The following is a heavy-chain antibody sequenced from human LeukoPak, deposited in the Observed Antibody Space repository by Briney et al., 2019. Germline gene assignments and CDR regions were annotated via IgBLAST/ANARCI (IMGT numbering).Heavy chain of an antibody. CDR1: GFTFSSYS. V-gene: IGHV3-21*01. J-gene: IGHJ4*02. Sequence: PGGSLRLSCAASGFTFSSYSMNWVRQAPGKGLEWVSSISSSSSYIYYADSVKGRFTISRDNAKNSLYLQMNSLRAEDTAVYYCARAPGAGSDFHYWGQGTLVTVSS. D-gene: IGHD1-26*01. CDR3: ARAPGAGSDFHY. CDR2: ISSSSSYI.